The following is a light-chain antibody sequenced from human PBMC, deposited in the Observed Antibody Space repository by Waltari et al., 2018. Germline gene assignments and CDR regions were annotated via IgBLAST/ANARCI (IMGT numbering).Light chain of an antibody. CDR3: QQYCTIPIT. J-gene: IGKJ5*01. V-gene: IGKV4-1*01. CDR2: WAS. CDR1: QSVLYSSNSKDY. Sequence: DIVMTQSPASLAGSLGDGATITCKSRQSVLYSSNSKDYSAWYQQKPGQPPKLLIYWASTRESGVPDRFSGSGSGTDFTLTISSLQAEDVAVYYCQQYCTIPITFGQGTRLEIK.